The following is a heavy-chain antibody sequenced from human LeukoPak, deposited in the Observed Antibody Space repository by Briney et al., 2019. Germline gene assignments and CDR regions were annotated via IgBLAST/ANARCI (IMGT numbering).Heavy chain of an antibody. CDR1: GGSFSGNY. D-gene: IGHD2-2*01. CDR3: AREGGSVVVPAAFDY. J-gene: IGHJ4*02. Sequence: SETLSLTCAVYGGSFSGNYWSWIRQPPGKGLEWIGEINHSGSTNYNPSLKSRVTISVDTSKNQFSLKLSSVTAADTAVYYCAREGGSVVVPAAFDYWGQGTLVTVSS. V-gene: IGHV4-34*01. CDR2: INHSGST.